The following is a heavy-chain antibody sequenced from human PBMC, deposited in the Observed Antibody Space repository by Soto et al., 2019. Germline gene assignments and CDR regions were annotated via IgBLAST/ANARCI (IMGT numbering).Heavy chain of an antibody. V-gene: IGHV1-46*02. J-gene: IGHJ3*02. CDR2: INPSGGST. D-gene: IGHD2-15*01. CDR1: GYTFNSYY. Sequence: ASVKVSCKASGYTFNSYYMHWVRQAPGQGLGWMGIINPSGGSTSYAQKFQGRVTMTRDTSTSTVYMELSSLRSEDTAVYYCAREDIVVVVAATLRYAFDIWGQGTMVTVSS. CDR3: AREDIVVVVAATLRYAFDI.